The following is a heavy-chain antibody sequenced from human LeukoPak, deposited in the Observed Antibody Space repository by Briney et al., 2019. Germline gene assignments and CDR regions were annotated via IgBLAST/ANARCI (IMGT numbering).Heavy chain of an antibody. J-gene: IGHJ1*01. CDR2: ISSSGSTI. V-gene: IGHV3-11*01. Sequence: AGGSLRLSCVASGFTFSDYYMSWIRQAPGKGLEWVSYISSSGSTIYYADSVKGRFTISRDNAKSSLYLQMNSLRAEDTAVYYCARDQNYYDSSGSYFQHWGQGTLVTVSS. D-gene: IGHD3-22*01. CDR1: GFTFSDYY. CDR3: ARDQNYYDSSGSYFQH.